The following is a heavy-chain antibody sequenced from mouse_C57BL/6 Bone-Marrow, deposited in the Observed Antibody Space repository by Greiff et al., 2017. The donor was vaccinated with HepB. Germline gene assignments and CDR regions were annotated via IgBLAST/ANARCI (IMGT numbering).Heavy chain of an antibody. CDR1: GFTVGDWG. D-gene: IGHD1-1*01. J-gene: IGHJ4*01. CDR3: ARAYYYGSSYAMDY. V-gene: IGHV5-15*01. CDR2: ISNLAYSI. Sequence: RGGAGGGGGRGGGARGGAGAGSGFTVGDWGRAGVGGAPRKGPEWVAFISNLAYSIYYADTVTGRFTISRENAKNTLYLEMSSLRSEDTAMYYCARAYYYGSSYAMDYWGQGTSVTVSS.